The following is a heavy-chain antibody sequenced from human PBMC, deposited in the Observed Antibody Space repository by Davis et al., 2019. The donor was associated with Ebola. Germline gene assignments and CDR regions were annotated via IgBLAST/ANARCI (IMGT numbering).Heavy chain of an antibody. V-gene: IGHV1-2*04. CDR1: GYTFTGYY. CDR3: AREGGSSKRTMGY. J-gene: IGHJ4*02. Sequence: AASVKVSCKASGYTFTGYYMHWVRQAPGQGLEWMGWINPNSGGTNYAQKFQGWVTMTRDTSISTAYMELSRLRSDDTAVYYCAREGGSSKRTMGYWGQGTLVTVSS. D-gene: IGHD1-26*01. CDR2: INPNSGGT.